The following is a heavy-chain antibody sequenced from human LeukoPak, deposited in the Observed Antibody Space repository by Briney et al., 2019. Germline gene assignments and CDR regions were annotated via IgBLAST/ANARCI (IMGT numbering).Heavy chain of an antibody. V-gene: IGHV3-21*01. D-gene: IGHD1-26*01. CDR1: GFTFSSYS. CDR3: ARVSWELLHFDY. CDR2: ISSSSSYI. J-gene: IGHJ4*02. Sequence: GGSLRLSCAASGFTFSSYSMNWVRQAPGKGLEWVSSISSSSSYIYYADSVKGRFTISRDNAKNSLYLQMNSLRAEDTAVYYCARVSWELLHFDYWGQGTLVTVSS.